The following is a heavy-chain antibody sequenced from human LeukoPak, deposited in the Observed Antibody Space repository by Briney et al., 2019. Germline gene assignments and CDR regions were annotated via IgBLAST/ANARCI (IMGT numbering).Heavy chain of an antibody. CDR1: GFTFSSYG. V-gene: IGHV3-30*18. CDR2: ISYDGSNK. CDR3: AKSGGSYSSFNFDY. J-gene: IGHJ4*02. D-gene: IGHD1-26*01. Sequence: GRSLRLSCAASGFTFSSYGMHWVRQAPGKGLEWVAVISYDGSNKYYADSVKGRFTISRDNSKNTLYLQMNSLRAEDTAVYYCAKSGGSYSSFNFDYWGQGTLVTVSS.